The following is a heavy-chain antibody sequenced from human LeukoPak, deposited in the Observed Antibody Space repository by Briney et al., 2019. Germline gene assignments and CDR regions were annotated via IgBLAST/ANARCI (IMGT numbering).Heavy chain of an antibody. D-gene: IGHD6-19*01. Sequence: SVNVSCKASGGTFSSYAISWVRQAPGQGLEWMERIIPILGIANYAQKFQGRVTITADKSTSTAYMELSSLRSEDTAVYYCAREIAVAGTPHYYGMDVWGQGTTVTVSS. J-gene: IGHJ6*02. CDR2: IIPILGIA. V-gene: IGHV1-69*04. CDR1: GGTFSSYA. CDR3: AREIAVAGTPHYYGMDV.